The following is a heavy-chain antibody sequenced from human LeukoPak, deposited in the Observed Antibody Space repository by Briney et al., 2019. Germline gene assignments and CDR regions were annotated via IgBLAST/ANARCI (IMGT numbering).Heavy chain of an antibody. CDR2: ISGSGGST. D-gene: IGHD3-22*01. V-gene: IGHV3-23*01. CDR3: AKAVLVMSPYGMDV. J-gene: IGHJ6*02. Sequence: GGFLRLSCAASGFTFSSYAMSWVRQAPGKGLEWVSAISGSGGSTYYADSVKGRFTISRDNSKNTLYLQMNSLRAEDTAVYYCAKAVLVMSPYGMDVWGQGTTVTVSS. CDR1: GFTFSSYA.